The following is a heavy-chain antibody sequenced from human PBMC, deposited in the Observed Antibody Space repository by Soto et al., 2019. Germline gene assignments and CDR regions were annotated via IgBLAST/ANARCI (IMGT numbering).Heavy chain of an antibody. CDR2: IYDSGST. D-gene: IGHD3-10*01. CDR3: ARGALLRGPGYYYALDV. J-gene: IGHJ6*02. CDR1: GGSISRGGFF. V-gene: IGHV4-31*10. Sequence: SETLSLTCSVSGGSISRGGFFWNWIRQHPGEGLEWIGCIYDSGSTYYNPSLKSRLTISVDPSKNHFSLNLTSATAADTAVDYCARGALLRGPGYYYALDVWGQGTTVTVSS.